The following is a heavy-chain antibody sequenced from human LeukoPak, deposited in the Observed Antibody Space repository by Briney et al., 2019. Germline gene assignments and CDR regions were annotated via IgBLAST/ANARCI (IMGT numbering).Heavy chain of an antibody. CDR3: ARHAPGDIVVQIPAPTRWFDP. CDR1: GDSVSNNNYF. D-gene: IGHD2-15*01. V-gene: IGHV4-39*01. J-gene: IGHJ5*02. Sequence: SETLSLTCTVSGDSVSNNNYFWGWIRQPPGKGLEWIGSTYYRGTTYYNPSVESRVTISADTSKNQLPLKLSSVTAADTAVYYCARHAPGDIVVQIPAPTRWFDPWGQGTLVTVSS. CDR2: TYYRGTT.